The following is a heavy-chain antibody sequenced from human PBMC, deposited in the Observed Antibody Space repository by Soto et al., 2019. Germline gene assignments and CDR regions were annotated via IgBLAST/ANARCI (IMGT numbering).Heavy chain of an antibody. CDR3: GRAHRDLQQLVHYYYSMDV. J-gene: IGHJ6*02. V-gene: IGHV4-31*03. Sequence: PSETLSLTCTVSGGSISSGGYYWSWIRQHPGKGLERIGYIYYSGSTYYNPSLKSRVTISVDTSKNQFSLKLSSVTAADTAVYYCGRAHRDLQQLVHYYYSMDVWGQGTTVTVSS. D-gene: IGHD6-13*01. CDR2: IYYSGST. CDR1: GGSISSGGYY.